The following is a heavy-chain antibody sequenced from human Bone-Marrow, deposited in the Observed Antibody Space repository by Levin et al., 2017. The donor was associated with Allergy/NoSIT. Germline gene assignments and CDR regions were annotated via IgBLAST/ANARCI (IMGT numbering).Heavy chain of an antibody. CDR2: IYYNGST. CDR1: GASIRSGAYY. Sequence: SETLSLTCTVSGASIRSGAYYWSWVRQPPGQGLEWIGYIYYNGSTYFNPSLKSRVSISVDTSKNQFSLKVSSVTAADTADYYCARVLAGFDGSAMAYDYWGRGSLVTVSS. CDR3: ARVLAGFDGSAMAYDY. J-gene: IGHJ4*02. D-gene: IGHD3-10*01. V-gene: IGHV4-31*03.